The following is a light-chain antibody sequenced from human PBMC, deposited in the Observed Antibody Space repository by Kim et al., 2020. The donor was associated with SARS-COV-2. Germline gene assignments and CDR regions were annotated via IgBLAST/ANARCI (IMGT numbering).Light chain of an antibody. V-gene: IGKV1-9*01. CDR2: AAS. J-gene: IGKJ5*01. CDR1: QDIGGY. Sequence: AVGDRVTITCRASQDIGGYLAWYQQKPGSAPKLLIYAASTLQSGVPSRFSGRGSGTDFTLTISSLQPEDLATYFCQQVNSFPLVTFGQGTRLEIK. CDR3: QQVNSFPLVT.